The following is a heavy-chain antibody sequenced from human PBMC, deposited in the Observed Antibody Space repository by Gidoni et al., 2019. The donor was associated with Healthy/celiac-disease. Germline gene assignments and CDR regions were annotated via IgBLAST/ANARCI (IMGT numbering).Heavy chain of an antibody. CDR3: ARFTGDPTSGYFDY. CDR1: DGSTSSGGYY. J-gene: IGHJ4*02. D-gene: IGHD2-21*01. Sequence: QVQLQESGPGLVQPSQTLSLTCPVPDGSTSSGGYYWNWIRPHPGKGLEWIGYIYYSGSTYYNPSLKSRVTISVDTSKNQFSLKLSSVTAADTAVYYCARFTGDPTSGYFDYWGQGTLVTVSS. CDR2: IYYSGST. V-gene: IGHV4-31*03.